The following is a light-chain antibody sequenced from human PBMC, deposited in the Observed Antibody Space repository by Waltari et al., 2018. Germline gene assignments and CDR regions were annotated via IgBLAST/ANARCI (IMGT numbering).Light chain of an antibody. V-gene: IGKV1-33*01. J-gene: IGKJ4*01. CDR1: QDIREN. CDR3: QQYANLPLT. CDR2: DAS. Sequence: QMSQSPSSLSASVGDRVTSTCQASQDIRENLNWFQQKPGKAPQVLIFDASRSQAVVPSRFSGSGSGTDFAFTISSLQPEDIGTYYCQQYANLPLTFGGGTRVEL.